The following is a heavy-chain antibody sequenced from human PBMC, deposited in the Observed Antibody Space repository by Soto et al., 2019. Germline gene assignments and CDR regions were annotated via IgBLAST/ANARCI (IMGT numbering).Heavy chain of an antibody. V-gene: IGHV3-21*01. CDR3: ARVERYYDFWSGQVFDY. D-gene: IGHD3-3*01. CDR2: ISSSSSYI. Sequence: GGSLRLSCAASGFTFSSYSMNWVRQAPGKGLEWVSSISSSSSYIYYADSVKGRFTISRDNAKNSLYLQMNSLRAEDTAVYYCARVERYYDFWSGQVFDYWGQGTLVTVPQ. CDR1: GFTFSSYS. J-gene: IGHJ4*02.